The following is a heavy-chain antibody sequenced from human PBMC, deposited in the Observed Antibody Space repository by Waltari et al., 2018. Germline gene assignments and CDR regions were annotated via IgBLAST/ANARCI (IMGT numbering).Heavy chain of an antibody. J-gene: IGHJ6*02. CDR2: INHSGTA. CDR3: ARGAENYDFPTTTYYYYSMDV. Sequence: QVPLQQWGAGLLTPSETLSLTCAVSFGSFSGYTWNWIRHSPGKGLEWMGDINHSGTATYNPSLQSRVIISADTSRFQFSLNLTSVTAADSGVYYCARGAENYDFPTTTYYYYSMDVWGQGSTVTVSS. V-gene: IGHV4-34*01. D-gene: IGHD3-3*01. CDR1: FGSFSGYT.